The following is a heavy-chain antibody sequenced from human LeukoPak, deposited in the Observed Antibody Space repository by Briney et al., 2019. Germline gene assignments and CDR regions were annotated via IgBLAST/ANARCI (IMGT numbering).Heavy chain of an antibody. CDR2: INHSGST. D-gene: IGHD4-17*01. Sequence: SETLSLTCVVYGGSFSGYYWTWLRQPPGKGLEWIGEINHSGSTNYNSSLKSRVTISVDTSKTQFSLKLSSVPAADTAVYYCARHQYGDYGISPYYFDYWGQGTLVTVSS. CDR1: GGSFSGYY. CDR3: ARHQYGDYGISPYYFDY. J-gene: IGHJ4*02. V-gene: IGHV4-34*01.